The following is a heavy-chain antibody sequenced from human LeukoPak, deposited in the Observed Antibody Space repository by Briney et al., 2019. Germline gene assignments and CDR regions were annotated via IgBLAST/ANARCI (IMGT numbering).Heavy chain of an antibody. CDR1: GFTFTNYW. Sequence: GGSLRLSCVVSGFTFTNYWMQWVRQVPGKGLVWVARMNSDGTSIIHADSVKGRFTISRDNAENTLYLQTNSLSPEDTALYYCARSQSGVFDVWGQGTMVIVSS. D-gene: IGHD2-15*01. CDR2: MNSDGTSI. V-gene: IGHV3-74*01. CDR3: ARSQSGVFDV. J-gene: IGHJ3*01.